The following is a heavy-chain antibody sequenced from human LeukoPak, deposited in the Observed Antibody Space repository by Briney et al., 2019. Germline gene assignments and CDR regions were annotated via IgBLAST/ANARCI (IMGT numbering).Heavy chain of an antibody. D-gene: IGHD3-10*01. V-gene: IGHV4-30-2*01. J-gene: IGHJ2*01. Sequence: SETLSLTCAVFGGSISSGGYSWSWIRQPPGKGLEWIGYIYHSGSTYYNPSLKSRVTISVDRSKNQFSLKLSSVTAADTAVYYCAREGTSFRYFDLWGRGTLVTVSS. CDR3: AREGTSFRYFDL. CDR1: GGSISSGGYS. CDR2: IYHSGST.